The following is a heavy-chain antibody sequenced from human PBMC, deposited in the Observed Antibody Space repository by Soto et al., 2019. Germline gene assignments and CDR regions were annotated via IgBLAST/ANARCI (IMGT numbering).Heavy chain of an antibody. CDR1: GSSISSGYD. J-gene: IGHJ5*02. CDR2: IYHSAST. CDR3: PRWGSERISRGSWFDT. D-gene: IGHD3-22*01. V-gene: IGHV4-38-2*01. Sequence: LSETLSRTCAVSGSSISSGYDSGWIRETPGKELEWIGSIYHSASTYDNPSLKSRVTISVDTSKNQFSLKLSSVTDADTAVYYCPRWGSERISRGSWFDTWGQGTLVTVS.